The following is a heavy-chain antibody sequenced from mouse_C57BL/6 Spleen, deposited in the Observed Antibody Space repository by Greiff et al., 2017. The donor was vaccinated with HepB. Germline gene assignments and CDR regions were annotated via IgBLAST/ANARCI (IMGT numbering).Heavy chain of an antibody. CDR3: ARSRILGLLRSSGYAMDY. Sequence: QVQLKQPGAELVRPGSSVKLSCKASGYTFTSYWMHWVKQRPIQGLEWIGNIDPSDSETHYNQKFKDKATLTVDKSSSTAYMQLSSLTSEDSAVYYCARSRILGLLRSSGYAMDYWGQGTSVTVSS. D-gene: IGHD1-1*01. CDR1: GYTFTSYW. J-gene: IGHJ4*01. V-gene: IGHV1-52*01. CDR2: IDPSDSET.